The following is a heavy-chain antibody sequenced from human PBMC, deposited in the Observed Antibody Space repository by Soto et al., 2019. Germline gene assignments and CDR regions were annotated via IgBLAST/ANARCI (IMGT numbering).Heavy chain of an antibody. CDR2: IYSGGST. CDR3: ARDDSSGGMDV. J-gene: IGHJ6*02. CDR1: GFTVSSNY. Sequence: EVQLVESGGGLVQPGGSLRLSCAASGFTVSSNYMSWVRQAPGKGLEWVSVIYSGGSTYYADSVKGRLTISRHNSKNTLYLQMNSLRAEDTAVYYCARDDSSGGMDVWGQGTTVTVSS. V-gene: IGHV3-53*04. D-gene: IGHD3-22*01.